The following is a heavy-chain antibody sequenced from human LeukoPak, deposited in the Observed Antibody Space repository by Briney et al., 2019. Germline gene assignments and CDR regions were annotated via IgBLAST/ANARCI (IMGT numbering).Heavy chain of an antibody. J-gene: IGHJ2*01. V-gene: IGHV3-66*01. CDR1: GFIVSGNY. Sequence: PGGSLRLSCAASGFIVSGNYMIWVRQAPEKGLEWVSVLYGDGSTNLADSVRGRFTMSRDTSENTVHLQMNSLRVEDTAVCYCAASSVGPSRNWYLDRWGRGTQVTVSS. D-gene: IGHD1-26*01. CDR3: AASSVGPSRNWYLDR. CDR2: LYGDGST.